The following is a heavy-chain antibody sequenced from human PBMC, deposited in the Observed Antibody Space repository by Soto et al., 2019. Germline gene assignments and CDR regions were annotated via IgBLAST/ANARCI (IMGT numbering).Heavy chain of an antibody. J-gene: IGHJ5*02. CDR3: VREVAASSIFVVVTNSFGP. Sequence: SETLSLTCTVSGGSINSGDYYWSWIRQTPGKGLEWIGYVYYSGRTYYNPSLKSRLSMTIDTSKKQFSLKLDSVTAADTAVYLCVREVAASSIFVVVTNSFGPWGLGTLVTVSS. V-gene: IGHV4-30-4*01. CDR1: GGSINSGDYY. D-gene: IGHD3-3*01. CDR2: VYYSGRT.